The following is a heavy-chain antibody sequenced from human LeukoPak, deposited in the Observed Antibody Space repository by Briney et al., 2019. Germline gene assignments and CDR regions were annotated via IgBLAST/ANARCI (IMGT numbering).Heavy chain of an antibody. V-gene: IGHV3-53*01. J-gene: IGHJ6*02. CDR3: ASSIVGATGGYYYGMDV. D-gene: IGHD1-26*01. Sequence: GGSLRLSCAASGFTVSSNYMSWVRQAPGKGLEWVSVIYSGGSTYYADSVKGRFTISRDNSKNTLYLQMNSLRAEDTAAYYCASSIVGATGGYYYGMDVWGQGTTVTVSS. CDR2: IYSGGST. CDR1: GFTVSSNY.